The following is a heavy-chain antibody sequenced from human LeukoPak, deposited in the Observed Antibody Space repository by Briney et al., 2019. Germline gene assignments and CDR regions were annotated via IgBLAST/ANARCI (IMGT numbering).Heavy chain of an antibody. V-gene: IGHV3-30*18. CDR1: GFTFSSYG. CDR3: AKDPWFGELVGGYFDY. D-gene: IGHD3-10*01. Sequence: GRSLRLSWAVSGFTFSSYGMEWVRQVQDGGLGWVAVISYDGSNKYYADSVKGRFTISRDNSKNTLYLQMNSLRAEDTAVYYCAKDPWFGELVGGYFDYWGQGTLVTVSS. J-gene: IGHJ4*02. CDR2: ISYDGSNK.